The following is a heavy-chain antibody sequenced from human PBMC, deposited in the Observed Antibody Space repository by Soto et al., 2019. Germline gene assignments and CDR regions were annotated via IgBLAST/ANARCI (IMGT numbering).Heavy chain of an antibody. CDR1: GYTLTELS. CDR3: ATYYYGSGSPEY. CDR2: FDPEDGET. J-gene: IGHJ4*02. D-gene: IGHD3-10*01. Sequence: ASVKVSCKVSGYTLTELSMHWVRQAPGKGLEWMGGFDPEDGETIYAQKFQGRVTMTEDTSTDTAYMELSSLRSEDTAVYYCATYYYGSGSPEYWGQGTLVTVSS. V-gene: IGHV1-24*01.